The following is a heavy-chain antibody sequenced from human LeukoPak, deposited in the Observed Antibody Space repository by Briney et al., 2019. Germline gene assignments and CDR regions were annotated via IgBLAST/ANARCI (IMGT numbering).Heavy chain of an antibody. J-gene: IGHJ6*03. Sequence: GESLKISCKGSGYSFTSYWIGWVRQMPGKGREWMGIIYPGDSDTRYSPSFQGQVTISADKSISTAYLQWSSLKASDTAMYYCARLGGDYYYYYYMDVWGKGTTVTVSS. CDR3: ARLGGDYYYYYYMDV. V-gene: IGHV5-51*01. CDR2: IYPGDSDT. CDR1: GYSFTSYW. D-gene: IGHD3-16*01.